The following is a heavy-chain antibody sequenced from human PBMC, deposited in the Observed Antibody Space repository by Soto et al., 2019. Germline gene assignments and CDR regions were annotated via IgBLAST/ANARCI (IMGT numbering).Heavy chain of an antibody. V-gene: IGHV3-30-3*01. Sequence: QVQLVESGGGVVQPGRSLRLSCAASGFTFSSYAMHWVRQAPGKGLEWVAVISYDGSNKYYADSVKGRFTISRDNSKNTLYQQMNSLRTEDTAVYYGARPQWRDDNNWGYFDHWGRGTLVTVSS. CDR1: GFTFSSYA. CDR2: ISYDGSNK. CDR3: ARPQWRDDNNWGYFDH. J-gene: IGHJ2*01. D-gene: IGHD3-16*01.